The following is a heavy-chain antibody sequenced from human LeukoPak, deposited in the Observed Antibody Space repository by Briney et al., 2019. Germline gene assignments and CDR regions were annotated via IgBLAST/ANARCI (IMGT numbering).Heavy chain of an antibody. Sequence: GGSLRLSCAASGFTFSSYGMHWVRQAPGKGLEWVAVISYDGSNKYYADSAKGRFTISRDNSKNTPYLQMNSLRAEDTAVYCCAKEERYFDWFVYYYYYGMDVWGQGTTVTVSS. CDR2: ISYDGSNK. D-gene: IGHD3-9*01. CDR1: GFTFSSYG. V-gene: IGHV3-30*18. CDR3: AKEERYFDWFVYYYYYGMDV. J-gene: IGHJ6*02.